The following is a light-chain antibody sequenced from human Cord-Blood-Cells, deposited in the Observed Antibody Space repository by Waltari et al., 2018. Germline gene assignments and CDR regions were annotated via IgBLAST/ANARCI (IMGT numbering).Light chain of an antibody. CDR1: QDISSY. CDR2: AAS. CDR3: QQSYSTPYT. Sequence: DIQMTQSPSSLSASVGDRVTITCKASQDISSYLTWYQQKPGKAPKLLLYAASSLQSGVPSRFSGSGSGTDFTLTISSLQPEDFATYYCQQSYSTPYTFGQGTKLEIK. J-gene: IGKJ2*01. V-gene: IGKV1-39*01.